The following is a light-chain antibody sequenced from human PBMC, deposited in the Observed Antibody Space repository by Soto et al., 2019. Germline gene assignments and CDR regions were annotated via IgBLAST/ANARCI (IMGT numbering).Light chain of an antibody. J-gene: IGKJ2*01. Sequence: EIVLTQYPGTVSLSPGERATLSCRASQSVSSSYLAWYQQKPGQAPRLLIHGASSRATAIPDRFSGSGSGTDFTLTISRLEPEDFAMYYCQQYGTSPQTFGQGTKVDIK. CDR2: GAS. CDR3: QQYGTSPQT. CDR1: QSVSSSY. V-gene: IGKV3-20*01.